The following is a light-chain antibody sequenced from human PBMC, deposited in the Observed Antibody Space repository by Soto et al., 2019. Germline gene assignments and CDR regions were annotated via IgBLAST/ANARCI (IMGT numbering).Light chain of an antibody. V-gene: IGKV3D-20*02. Sequence: EIVLTQSPGTLSLSPGERATLSCRASQSVSSSYLAWYQQKPGQAPRLLIYGASTTATGIPDRFSGSGSGTDFTLTISSLEPEDFALYYCQQRSSWPRTFGQGTKVDIK. CDR2: GAS. J-gene: IGKJ1*01. CDR3: QQRSSWPRT. CDR1: QSVSSSY.